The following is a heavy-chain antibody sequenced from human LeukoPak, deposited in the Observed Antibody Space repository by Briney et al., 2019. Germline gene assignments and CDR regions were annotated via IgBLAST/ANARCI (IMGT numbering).Heavy chain of an antibody. CDR3: AIGGNTLVEVGY. D-gene: IGHD2-15*01. J-gene: IGHJ4*02. CDR2: ITGSGGST. CDR1: GFTFSIYA. Sequence: GGSLRLSCAASGFTFSIYAMSWVRQAPGKGLEWVSSITGSGGSTYYADSVKGRITISRDNSKNTLYLQMNSLRAEDTAVYYCAIGGNTLVEVGYWGQGTLVTVSS. V-gene: IGHV3-23*01.